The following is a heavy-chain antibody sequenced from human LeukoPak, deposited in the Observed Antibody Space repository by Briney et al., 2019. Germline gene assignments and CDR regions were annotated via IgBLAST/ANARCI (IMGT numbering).Heavy chain of an antibody. CDR1: GDSLSDGDYY. D-gene: IGHD6-13*01. CDR3: ARGVSSSWQFNWFDP. Sequence: SETLSLTCTVSGDSLSDGDYYWHWLRQHPGRGLEGIGYIYYSGSTYYNPSLKSRVPISVDTSKNQFSLKLSSVTAADTAVYYCARGVSSSWQFNWFDPWGQGTLVTVSS. J-gene: IGHJ5*02. CDR2: IYYSGST. V-gene: IGHV4-31*03.